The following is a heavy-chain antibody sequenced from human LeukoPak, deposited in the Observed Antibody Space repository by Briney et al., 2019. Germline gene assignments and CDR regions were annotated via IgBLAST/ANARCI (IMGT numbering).Heavy chain of an antibody. D-gene: IGHD3-22*01. CDR3: ARAPRYYYDTSGYYSSGHFDY. V-gene: IGHV1-69*05. CDR2: IIPIFGTA. J-gene: IGHJ4*02. CDR1: GGTFSSYA. Sequence: SVKVSCKASGGTFSSYAISWVRQAPGQGLEWMGGIIPIFGTANYAQKFQGRVTITTDESTSTAYMELSSLRSEDTAVYYCARAPRYYYDTSGYYSSGHFDYWAREPWSPSPQ.